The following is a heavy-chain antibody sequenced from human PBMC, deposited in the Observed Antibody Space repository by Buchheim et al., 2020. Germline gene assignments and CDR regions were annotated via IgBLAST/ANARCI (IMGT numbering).Heavy chain of an antibody. J-gene: IGHJ3*02. D-gene: IGHD3-3*01. CDR1: GGSISSYY. V-gene: IGHV4-59*01. CDR2: IYYSGST. CDR3: ARGRITIFGVPIDAFDI. Sequence: QVQLQESGPGLVKPSETLSLTCTVSGGSISSYYWSWIRQPPGKGLEWIGYIYYSGSTNYNPSLKSRVTISVDTSKNQFSLKLSSVTAADTAVYYCARGRITIFGVPIDAFDIWGQGT.